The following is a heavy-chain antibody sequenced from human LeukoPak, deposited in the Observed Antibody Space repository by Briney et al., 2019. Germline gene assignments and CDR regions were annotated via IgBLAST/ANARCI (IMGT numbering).Heavy chain of an antibody. V-gene: IGHV5-51*01. CDR3: AKIDRQYCSRSSCYALDY. Sequence: GESLKISYKCSGYSFTSYWIGWVRQMPGKGLEWMGIIYPGDSDTRYSPSFQGQVTISADKSICTAYLQWSSLKASDTAMYYCAKIDRQYCSRSSCYALDYWGQGTQVTVSS. CDR2: IYPGDSDT. J-gene: IGHJ4*02. CDR1: GYSFTSYW. D-gene: IGHD2-2*01.